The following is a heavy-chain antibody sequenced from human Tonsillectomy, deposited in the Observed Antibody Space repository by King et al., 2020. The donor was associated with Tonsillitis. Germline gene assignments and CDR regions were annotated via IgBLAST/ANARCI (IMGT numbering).Heavy chain of an antibody. J-gene: IGHJ6*03. CDR1: GFTFSSYS. CDR3: AGLCNYRAYYYMDV. D-gene: IGHD4-11*01. CDR2: ISSSSSYI. Sequence: VQLVESGGGLVKPGGSLRLSCAASGFTFSSYSMNWVRQAPGKGLEWVSSISSSSSYIYYADSVKGRFTISRDNAKNSLYLQMNSLRAEDTAVYYCAGLCNYRAYYYMDVWGKGTTVTVSS. V-gene: IGHV3-21*01.